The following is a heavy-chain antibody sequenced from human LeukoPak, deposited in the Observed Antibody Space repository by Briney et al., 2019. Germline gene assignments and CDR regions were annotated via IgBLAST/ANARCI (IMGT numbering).Heavy chain of an antibody. CDR3: AREGLVGASSI. CDR1: GYTFTGYY. V-gene: IGHV1-2*06. Sequence: EASAKVSCKASGYTFTGYYMHWVRQAPGQGLEWMGRINPNSAGTNYAQKFQGRVTMTRDTSISTAYMELSSLRSEDTAVYYCAREGLVGASSIWGQGTLVTVSS. D-gene: IGHD1-26*01. J-gene: IGHJ4*02. CDR2: INPNSAGT.